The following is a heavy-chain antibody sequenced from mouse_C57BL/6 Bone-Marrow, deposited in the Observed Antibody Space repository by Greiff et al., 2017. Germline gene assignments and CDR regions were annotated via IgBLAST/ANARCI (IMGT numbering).Heavy chain of an antibody. CDR3: ARWNYYGSRDAMDD. CDR1: GYTFTSYW. J-gene: IGHJ4*01. CDR2: IHPNSGST. V-gene: IGHV1-64*01. D-gene: IGHD1-1*01. Sequence: QVQLQQPGAELVKPGASVKLSCKASGYTFTSYWMHWVKQRPGQGLEWIGMIHPNSGSTNYNEKFKSKATLTVDKSSSTAYMQLSSLTSEDSAVYYCARWNYYGSRDAMDDWGQGTSVTVSS.